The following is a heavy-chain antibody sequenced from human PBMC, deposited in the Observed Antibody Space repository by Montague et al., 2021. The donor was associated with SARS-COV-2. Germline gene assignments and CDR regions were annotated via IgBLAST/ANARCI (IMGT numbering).Heavy chain of an antibody. Sequence: SETLSLTCTVSGGSISNYHWNWIRQPPGKGLEWIAYIYYSGSTNYNPYLQSRVTISVDTSRNQFSLRLTSVTAADTAVYYCARQLRVRRTWQVGDYNHYGMDVWGQGTPVSVSS. CDR2: IYYSGST. V-gene: IGHV4-59*08. CDR3: ARQLRVRRTWQVGDYNHYGMDV. J-gene: IGHJ6*02. D-gene: IGHD3-10*01. CDR1: GGSISNYH.